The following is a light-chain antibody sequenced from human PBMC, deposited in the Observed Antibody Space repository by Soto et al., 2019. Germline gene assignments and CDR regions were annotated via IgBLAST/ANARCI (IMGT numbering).Light chain of an antibody. CDR2: DVS. CDR3: QSYDSSLSGSRV. J-gene: IGLJ3*02. Sequence: QSALTQPRSVSGSPGQSVTISCTGTSSDVGGYNYVSWYQHHPGKAPKLMIYDVSKRPSGVPDRFSGSKSGNTASLTISGLQAEDEADYYCQSYDSSLSGSRVFGGGTKLTVL. CDR1: SSDVGGYNY. V-gene: IGLV2-11*01.